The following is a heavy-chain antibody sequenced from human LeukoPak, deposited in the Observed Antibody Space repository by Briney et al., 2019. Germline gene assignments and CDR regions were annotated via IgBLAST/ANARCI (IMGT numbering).Heavy chain of an antibody. V-gene: IGHV4-38-2*01. CDR1: GYSISSGYY. Sequence: PSETLSLTCAVSGYSISSGYYWGWIRQPPGKGLEWIGSIYHSGSTYYNPSLKSRVTISVDTSKNQFSLKLSSVTAADTAVYYCARLAVAGTRWFDPWGQGTLVTVSS. CDR3: ARLAVAGTRWFDP. CDR2: IYHSGST. J-gene: IGHJ5*02. D-gene: IGHD6-19*01.